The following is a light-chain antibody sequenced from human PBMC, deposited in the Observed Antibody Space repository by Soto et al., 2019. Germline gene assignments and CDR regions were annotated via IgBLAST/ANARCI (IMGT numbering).Light chain of an antibody. Sequence: QSVLTQSPSASASLGASVKLTCTLSSGHSNYAIAWHQQQSEKGPRYLMKLNSDGSHSKGDGIPDRFSGSSSGAERYLTISSLQSEDEADYCQTWGSGIVVFGGGTKLTVL. J-gene: IGLJ2*01. CDR1: SGHSNYA. V-gene: IGLV4-69*01. CDR2: LNSDGSH. CDR3: QTWGSGIVV.